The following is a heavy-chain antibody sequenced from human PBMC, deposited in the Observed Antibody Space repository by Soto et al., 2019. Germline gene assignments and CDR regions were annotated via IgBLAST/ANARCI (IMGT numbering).Heavy chain of an antibody. CDR1: GYTFTSYG. CDR3: ARKRVAEMATIGPYYGMDV. D-gene: IGHD5-12*01. CDR2: ISAYNGNT. Sequence: AXVKVSCKASGYTFTSYGISWVRQAPGQGLEWMGWISAYNGNTNYAQKLQGRVTLTTDTSTSTAYMELRSLRSDDTAVYYCARKRVAEMATIGPYYGMDVWGQGTTVTVSS. V-gene: IGHV1-18*01. J-gene: IGHJ6*02.